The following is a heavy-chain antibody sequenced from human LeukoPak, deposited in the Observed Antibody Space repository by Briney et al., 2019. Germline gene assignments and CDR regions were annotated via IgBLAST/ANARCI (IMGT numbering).Heavy chain of an antibody. D-gene: IGHD3-9*01. CDR3: ARDSHDILTGYYYYYGMDV. V-gene: IGHV4-34*01. CDR2: INHSGST. Sequence: SETLSLTCAVYGGSFSGYYWSWIRQPPGKGLEWIGEINHSGSTNYNPSLKSRVTISVDTSKNQFSLKLSSVTAADTAVYYCARDSHDILTGYYYYYGMDVWGQGTTVAVSS. J-gene: IGHJ6*02. CDR1: GGSFSGYY.